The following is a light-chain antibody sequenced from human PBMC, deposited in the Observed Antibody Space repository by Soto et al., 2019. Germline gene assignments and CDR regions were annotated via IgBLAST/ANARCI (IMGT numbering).Light chain of an antibody. CDR2: AAS. Sequence: DLQMTQSPSSLSVSVGDRVTITCRASQSIGGFLNWYQQKLGKAPKLLIYAASSLQSGVPSRFSGRGSGTDFTLTISSLKPEDFATYYCQQSYSTPLTFGGGTEVE. CDR3: QQSYSTPLT. CDR1: QSIGGF. J-gene: IGKJ4*01. V-gene: IGKV1-39*01.